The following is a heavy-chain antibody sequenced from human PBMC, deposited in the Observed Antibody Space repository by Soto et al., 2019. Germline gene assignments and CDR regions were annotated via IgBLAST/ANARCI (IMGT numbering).Heavy chain of an antibody. CDR1: GFTFRSYV. D-gene: IGHD3-16*01. CDR3: ARGGTTGGLDV. CDR2: PSYDGSDK. V-gene: IGHV3-30*19. Sequence: QVQLVESGGGVVQPGTSLRVSCVGSGFTFRSYVIHWVRQAPGKGLEWVALPSYDGSDKYYGDSVRGRFTISRDNSRNTVDLQIDSRRLADTALYYCARGGTTGGLDVWGQGTLVSVSS. J-gene: IGHJ1*01.